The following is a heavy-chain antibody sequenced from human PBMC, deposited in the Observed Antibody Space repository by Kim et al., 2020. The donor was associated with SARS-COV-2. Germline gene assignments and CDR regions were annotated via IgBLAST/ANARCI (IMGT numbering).Heavy chain of an antibody. D-gene: IGHD3-10*01. CDR2: ISYDGSNK. V-gene: IGHV3-30*18. CDR1: GFTFSSYG. Sequence: GGSLRLSCAASGFTFSSYGMHWVRQAPGKGLEWVAVISYDGSNKYYADSVKGRFTISRDNSKNTLYLQMKSLRAEDTAVYYCAKGSGSYYSYFDYWGQGTLVTVSS. CDR3: AKGSGSYYSYFDY. J-gene: IGHJ4*02.